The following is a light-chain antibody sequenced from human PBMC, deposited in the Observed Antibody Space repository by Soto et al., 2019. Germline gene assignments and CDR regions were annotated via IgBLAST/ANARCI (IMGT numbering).Light chain of an antibody. V-gene: IGKV3-15*01. CDR3: QQYYNWPLYT. CDR2: GAS. J-gene: IGKJ2*01. Sequence: EIVMTQSPATLYVSPGERATLSCRASQSVSSNLAWYQQKPGQAPRLLIYGASTRATRIPARFSGRRSGTEFTLAISCLQSEHLPVYYCQQYYNWPLYTFGQGTKLEIK. CDR1: QSVSSN.